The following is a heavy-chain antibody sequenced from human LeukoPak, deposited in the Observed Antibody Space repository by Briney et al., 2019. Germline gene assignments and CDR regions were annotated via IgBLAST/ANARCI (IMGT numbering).Heavy chain of an antibody. CDR2: IKQDGSEK. Sequence: PGGSLRLSCAASGFTFNSYWMSWVRQAPGKGLEWVANIKQDGSEKYYVDSVKGRFTISRDNAKNSLYLQMNSLRAEDTAVYYCARGGSTRGPNWFDPWGQGTLVTVSS. D-gene: IGHD2-15*01. CDR3: ARGGSTRGPNWFDP. J-gene: IGHJ5*02. V-gene: IGHV3-7*01. CDR1: GFTFNSYW.